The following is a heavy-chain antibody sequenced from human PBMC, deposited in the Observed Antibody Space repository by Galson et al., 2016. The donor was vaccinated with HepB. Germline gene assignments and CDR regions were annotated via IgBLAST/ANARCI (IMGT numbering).Heavy chain of an antibody. CDR2: IDSDGSRT. V-gene: IGHV3-74*01. CDR3: TRGPPYYCSGCNCYLHYFDS. J-gene: IGHJ4*02. CDR1: GFMFSTYW. D-gene: IGHD2-15*01. Sequence: SLRLSCAASGFMFSTYWMHWVRRTPGKGLVWVARIDSDGSRTSYADSVKGRFPISRDNAKNRLYLQMNSLRAEDTAVYYCTRGPPYYCSGCNCYLHYFDSWGQGTLVTVSS.